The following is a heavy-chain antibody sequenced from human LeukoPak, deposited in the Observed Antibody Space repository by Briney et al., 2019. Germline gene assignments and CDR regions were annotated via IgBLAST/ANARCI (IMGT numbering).Heavy chain of an antibody. CDR2: ISSSSSTI. V-gene: IGHV3-48*01. D-gene: IGHD3-3*01. Sequence: PGGSLRLSCAASGFTFSSYSMNWVRQAPGKGLEWVSYISSSSSTIYYADSVKGRFTISRDNAKNSLYLQMNSLRAEDTAVYYCARDRSGDDDFWSGYSNYFDPWGQGTLVTVSS. CDR3: ARDRSGDDDFWSGYSNYFDP. J-gene: IGHJ5*02. CDR1: GFTFSSYS.